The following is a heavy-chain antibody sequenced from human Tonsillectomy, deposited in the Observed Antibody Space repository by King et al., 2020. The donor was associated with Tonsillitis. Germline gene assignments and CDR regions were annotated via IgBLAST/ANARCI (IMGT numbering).Heavy chain of an antibody. CDR1: GYTFTRAG. CDR2: ISPYNGNT. V-gene: IGHV1-18*04. D-gene: IGHD3-22*01. J-gene: IGHJ4*02. Sequence: QLVQSGGEVKRPGATVRLSCKTSGYTFTRAGIIWIRQAPGQGLEFLGWISPYNGNTDSIQRLQDRITMTIDTSTSTAFLDLRSLRSDDTAVYYCAKSGGGYSFFFEYWGQGTLVTVSS. CDR3: AKSGGGYSFFFEY.